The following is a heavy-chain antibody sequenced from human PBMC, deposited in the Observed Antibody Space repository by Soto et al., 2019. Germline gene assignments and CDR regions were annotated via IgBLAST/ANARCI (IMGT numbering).Heavy chain of an antibody. Sequence: GGSLRLSCAASGLSFSTFHMNWVRQAPGRGLEWVSYIGSGGNIYYADSVKGRFTISRDNSKNTLYLQMNSLRAEDTAVYYCAPRITMVRGDYGMDVWGQGTTVTVSS. CDR3: APRITMVRGDYGMDV. J-gene: IGHJ6*02. CDR1: GLSFSTFH. CDR2: IGSGGNI. D-gene: IGHD3-10*01. V-gene: IGHV3-23*01.